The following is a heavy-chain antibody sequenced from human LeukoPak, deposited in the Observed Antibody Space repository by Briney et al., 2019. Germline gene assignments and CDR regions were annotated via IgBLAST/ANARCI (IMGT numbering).Heavy chain of an antibody. Sequence: SETLSLTCTVSGGSISSGSYYWSWIRQPAGKGLEWIGRIYTSGSTNYNPSLKSRVTISVDTSKNQFSLKLSSVTAADTAVYYCARSSGSYTLDYWGQGTLATVS. J-gene: IGHJ4*02. V-gene: IGHV4-61*02. CDR2: IYTSGST. CDR1: GGSISSGSYY. CDR3: ARSSGSYTLDY. D-gene: IGHD1-26*01.